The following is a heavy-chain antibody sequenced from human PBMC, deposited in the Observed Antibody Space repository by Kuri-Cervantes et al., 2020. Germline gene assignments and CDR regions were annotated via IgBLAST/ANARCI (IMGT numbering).Heavy chain of an antibody. D-gene: IGHD3-16*01. CDR3: ARGDDYVWGTCLFDY. V-gene: IGHV5-51*01. Sequence: GESLKISCKGSGYSFTSYWIGWARQMPGKGLEWMGIIYPGDSDTRYSPSFQGQVTISADKSISTAYLQWSSLKASDTAMYYCARGDDYVWGTCLFDYWGQGTLVTVSS. CDR1: GYSFTSYW. CDR2: IYPGDSDT. J-gene: IGHJ4*02.